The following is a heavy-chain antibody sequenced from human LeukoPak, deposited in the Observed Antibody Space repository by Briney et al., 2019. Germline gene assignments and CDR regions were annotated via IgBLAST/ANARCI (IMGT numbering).Heavy chain of an antibody. D-gene: IGHD5-24*01. CDR2: IYYSGST. J-gene: IGHJ4*02. Sequence: PSETLSLTCTVSGGSISSSSYYWGWIRQPPGKGLEWIGSIYYSGSTYYNPSLKSRVTISVDTSKNQFSLKLSSVTAADTAVYYCARARAATSYGREYYFDYWGQGTLVTVSS. CDR3: ARARAATSYGREYYFDY. CDR1: GGSISSSSYY. V-gene: IGHV4-39*07.